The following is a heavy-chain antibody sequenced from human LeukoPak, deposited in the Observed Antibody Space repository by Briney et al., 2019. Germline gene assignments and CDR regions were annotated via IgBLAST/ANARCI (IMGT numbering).Heavy chain of an antibody. CDR3: ARDLPLYCSSTSCCTGRYYYYYGMDV. V-gene: IGHV1-2*02. CDR1: GYTFTGYY. Sequence: ASVKVSCKASGYTFTGYYMHWVRQAPGQGLEWMGWINPNSGGTNYAQKFQGRVTMTRDTSISTAYMELSRLRSDDTAVYYCARDLPLYCSSTSCCTGRYYYYYGMDVWGQGTTVTVSS. J-gene: IGHJ6*02. D-gene: IGHD2-2*02. CDR2: INPNSGGT.